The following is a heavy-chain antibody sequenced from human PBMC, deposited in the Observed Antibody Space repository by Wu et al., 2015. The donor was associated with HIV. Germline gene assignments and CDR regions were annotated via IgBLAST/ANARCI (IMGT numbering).Heavy chain of an antibody. V-gene: IGHV1-69*12. CDR1: GGTSSSYA. D-gene: IGHD3-22*01. Sequence: QVQLVQSGAEVKKPGSSVKVSCKASGGTSSSYAISWVRQAPGQGLEWMGGIIPIFGTANYAQKFQGRVTITADESTSTAYMELSSLRSEDTAVYYCARDEHYYDSSGYYEWGWFDPWGQGTLVTVSS. CDR2: IIPIFGTA. CDR3: ARDEHYYDSSGYYEWGWFDP. J-gene: IGHJ5*02.